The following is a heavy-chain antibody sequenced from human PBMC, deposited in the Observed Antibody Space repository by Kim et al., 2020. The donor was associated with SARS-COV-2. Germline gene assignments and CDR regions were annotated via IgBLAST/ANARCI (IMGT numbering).Heavy chain of an antibody. CDR2: ISWNSGSI. J-gene: IGHJ4*02. D-gene: IGHD2-15*01. Sequence: GGSLRLSCAASGFTFGDYAMHWVRQAPGKGLEWVSGISWNSGSIGYADSVKGRFTISRDNAKNSLYLQMNSLRAEDTALYYCAKDKGVVVAAPSDYWGQGTLVTVSS. V-gene: IGHV3-9*01. CDR1: GFTFGDYA. CDR3: AKDKGVVVAAPSDY.